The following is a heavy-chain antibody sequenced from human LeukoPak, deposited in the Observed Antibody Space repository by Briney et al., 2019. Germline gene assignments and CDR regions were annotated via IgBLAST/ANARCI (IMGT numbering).Heavy chain of an antibody. V-gene: IGHV1-2*02. J-gene: IGHJ4*02. CDR1: GNTFTDTY. D-gene: IGHD3-10*01. CDR2: ISPNNGDT. Sequence: ASVKVSCKPSGNTFTDTYIHWVRQAPGVGLEWMGWISPNNGDTKYAEDFQDRVTMTRDTSNSTAYMELTGLTPGDTAVGYCVRSPIGASAYWGRGTLVTVSS. CDR3: VRSPIGASAY.